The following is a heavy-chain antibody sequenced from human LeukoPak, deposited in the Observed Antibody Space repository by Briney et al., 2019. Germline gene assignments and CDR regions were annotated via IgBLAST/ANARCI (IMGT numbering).Heavy chain of an antibody. CDR2: ISWNSGSI. D-gene: IGHD3-9*01. V-gene: IGHV3-9*01. J-gene: IGHJ4*02. CDR3: TRLVTRDLTGYLRTDYFDY. CDR1: GFTFDDYA. Sequence: GGSLRLSCAASGFTFDDYAMPWVRQAPGKGLEWVSGISWNSGSIGYADSVKGRFTISRDNAKNSLYLQMNSLRAEDTAVYYCTRLVTRDLTGYLRTDYFDYWGQGTLVTVSS.